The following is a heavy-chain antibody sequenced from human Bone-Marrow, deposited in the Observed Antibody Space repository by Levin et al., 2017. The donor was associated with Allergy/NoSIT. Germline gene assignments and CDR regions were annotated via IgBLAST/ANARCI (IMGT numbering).Heavy chain of an antibody. CDR3: ASFSGGNSETRFDM. Sequence: SGGSLRLSCAASGFTFSNYWMHWVRQAPGKGLVWVSRMNSDGTSTMYGDSVKGRFTISRDNAKNTLYLHMNSLRVEDTAVYYCASFSGGNSETRFDMWGQGTMVTVSS. J-gene: IGHJ3*02. V-gene: IGHV3-74*03. CDR2: MNSDGTST. CDR1: GFTFSNYW. D-gene: IGHD4-23*01.